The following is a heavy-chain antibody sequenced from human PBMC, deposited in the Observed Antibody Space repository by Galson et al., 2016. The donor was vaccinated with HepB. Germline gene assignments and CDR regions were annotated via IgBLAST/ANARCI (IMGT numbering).Heavy chain of an antibody. D-gene: IGHD2-2*01. CDR3: ATCCSGSNCYRTIYEY. CDR2: ISGSGSNT. V-gene: IGHV3-23*01. Sequence: SLRLSCAASGFTFSGYAMSWVRQTPGKGLEWVSSISGSGSNTYYADSVKGRFTISRDNSKNTLYLQMNSLRAEDTAVYYCATCCSGSNCYRTIYEYWGQGTLVTVSS. J-gene: IGHJ4*02. CDR1: GFTFSGYA.